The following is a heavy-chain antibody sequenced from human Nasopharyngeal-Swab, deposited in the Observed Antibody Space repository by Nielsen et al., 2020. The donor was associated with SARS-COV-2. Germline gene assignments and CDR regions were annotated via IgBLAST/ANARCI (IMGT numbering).Heavy chain of an antibody. CDR1: GFTFHDYG. J-gene: IGHJ4*02. V-gene: IGHV3-43D*03. CDR2: ISWDGGSA. CDR3: AKEMRIFGLVLRDPAYDY. Sequence: GESLKISCAASGFTFHDYGMHLVRQAPGKGLEWVSFISWDGGSAYYADSVKGRFTISRDNTKNSLFLQMNSLRVEDTAFYYCAKEMRIFGLVLRDPAYDYWGQGTLVTVSS. D-gene: IGHD3-9*01.